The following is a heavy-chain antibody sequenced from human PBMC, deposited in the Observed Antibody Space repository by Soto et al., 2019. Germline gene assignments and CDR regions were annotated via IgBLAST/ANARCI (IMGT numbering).Heavy chain of an antibody. CDR3: TRELGATGY. J-gene: IGHJ4*02. Sequence: EVQLVESGGGLVQPGGSLRLSCAASGFTFNSHTMNWVRQAPGKGLEWLSYISDSSSSIYYADSGKGRFTVSRDNAKNSLYLQMNSLRAEDTAVYYCTRELGATGYWGQGTLVTVSS. D-gene: IGHD1-26*01. V-gene: IGHV3-48*04. CDR2: ISDSSSSI. CDR1: GFTFNSHT.